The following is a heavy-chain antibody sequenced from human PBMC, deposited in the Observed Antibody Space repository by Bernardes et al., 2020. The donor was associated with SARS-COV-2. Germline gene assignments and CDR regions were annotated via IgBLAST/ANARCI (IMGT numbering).Heavy chain of an antibody. CDR3: ARSRGSATYNWLDP. CDR2: INPNSGGT. Sequence: ASVKVSCKASGYTFSGYYMHWVRQAPGQGLEWMGWINPNSGGTNYAQKFQGRVTMTRDTSISTAYMELSRLTSDETAVYYCARSRGSATYNWLDPWGQGTLVTVSP. CDR1: GYTFSGYY. J-gene: IGHJ5*02. V-gene: IGHV1-2*02. D-gene: IGHD2-2*01.